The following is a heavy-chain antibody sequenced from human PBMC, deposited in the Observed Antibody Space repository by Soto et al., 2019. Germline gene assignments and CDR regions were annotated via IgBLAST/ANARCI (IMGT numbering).Heavy chain of an antibody. D-gene: IGHD5-12*01. CDR2: IGDRDDAK. CDR3: AKRRTEEATILEY. Sequence: GGSLRRSCAASGFTFFRYAMTWVRQAPWKRPEWFWTIGDRDDAKHYADSVKGRFTISRDDSNNMMYLQMNRLRVEDTAVYYGAKRRTEEATILEYWGQGIVVTVSS. CDR1: GFTFFRYA. J-gene: IGHJ4*02. V-gene: IGHV3-23*01.